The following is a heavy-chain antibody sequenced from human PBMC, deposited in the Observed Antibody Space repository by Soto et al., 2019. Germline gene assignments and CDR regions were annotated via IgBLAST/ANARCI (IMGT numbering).Heavy chain of an antibody. V-gene: IGHV2-5*02. CDR3: AHRPFNSAWHAAYDI. CDR1: GFSLSARGEG. D-gene: IGHD5-18*01. CDR2: IYWDDDK. Sequence: QITLKESGPTLVKPTETLTLTCTFSGFSLSARGEGVGWIRQPPGKALEWLAIIYWDDDKRYSPSLRTTFTITKDTSKNQVVLTMTNMDPVDTATYFCAHRPFNSAWHAAYDIWGPGTMVTVSS. J-gene: IGHJ3*02.